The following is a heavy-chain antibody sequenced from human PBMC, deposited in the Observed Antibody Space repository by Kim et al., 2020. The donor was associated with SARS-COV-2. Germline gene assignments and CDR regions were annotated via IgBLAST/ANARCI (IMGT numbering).Heavy chain of an antibody. D-gene: IGHD3-10*01. CDR1: GFTFSSYG. V-gene: IGHV3-33*01. J-gene: IGHJ4*02. CDR2: IWYDGSNK. CDR3: ARDGGIYGSGSYYTDSTDLDY. Sequence: GGSLRLSCAASGFTFSSYGMHWVRQAPGKGLEWVAVIWYDGSNKYYADSVKGRFTISRDNSKNTLYLQMNSLRAEDTAVYYCARDGGIYGSGSYYTDSTDLDYWGQGTLVTVSS.